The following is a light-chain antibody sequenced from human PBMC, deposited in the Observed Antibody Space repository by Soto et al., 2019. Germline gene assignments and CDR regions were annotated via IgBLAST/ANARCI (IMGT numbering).Light chain of an antibody. CDR3: QQYDGWPRT. Sequence: VLTQSPGTLSLTTGERATLSCRASQSISDTLAWYQQKPGQAPRLLIHGASTRATGFPARFSGSGSGTDFTLTISSLQSEDFAFFYCQQYDGWPRTFGQGAKADIK. J-gene: IGKJ1*01. V-gene: IGKV3-15*01. CDR2: GAS. CDR1: QSISDT.